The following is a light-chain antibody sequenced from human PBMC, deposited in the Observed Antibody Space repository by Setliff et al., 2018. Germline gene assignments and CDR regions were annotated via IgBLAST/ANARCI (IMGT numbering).Light chain of an antibody. V-gene: IGLV2-8*01. CDR3: SSYAGSNNPYV. J-gene: IGLJ1*01. CDR1: SSDVGGYNY. CDR2: EVS. Sequence: LTQPPSASGSPGQSVTISCTGTSSDVGGYNYVSWYQQHPGKAPKLMIYEVSKRPSGVPDRFSGSKSGNTASLTVSGLQAEDEADYYCSSYAGSNNPYVSGTGTKVTVL.